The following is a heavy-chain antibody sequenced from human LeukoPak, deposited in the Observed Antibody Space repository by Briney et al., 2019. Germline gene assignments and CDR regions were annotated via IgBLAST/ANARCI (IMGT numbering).Heavy chain of an antibody. CDR1: GGSISSYY. V-gene: IGHV4-4*07. CDR3: ARAPSYNSARLDV. J-gene: IGHJ6*02. CDR2: IYTSGGT. D-gene: IGHD1-1*01. Sequence: PSETLSLTCTVSGGSISSYYWTWVRQPAGKGLEWIGRIYTSGGTNYNPSLTSRVTISVDTSENRFSLKLTSVTAADTAVYYCARAPSYNSARLDVWGQGTTVTVSS.